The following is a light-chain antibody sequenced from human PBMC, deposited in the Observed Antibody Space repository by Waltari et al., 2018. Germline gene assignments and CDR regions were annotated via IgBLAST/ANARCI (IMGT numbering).Light chain of an antibody. CDR3: QTGGHGTWV. J-gene: IGLJ3*02. V-gene: IGLV4-69*01. Sequence: QLVLTQSPSASASLGASVKLTCTLSSGHSSNVIAWHQQQPEKGPRYLMKVNRDGSHSKGDKIPDRFSGSSSGAERYLTISSLQSEDEADYYCQTGGHGTWVFGGGTKLTVL. CDR2: VNRDGSH. CDR1: SGHSSNV.